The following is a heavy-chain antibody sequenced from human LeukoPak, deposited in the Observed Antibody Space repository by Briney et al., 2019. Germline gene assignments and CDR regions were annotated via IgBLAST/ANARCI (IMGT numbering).Heavy chain of an antibody. CDR1: GGSFSGYY. CDR2: INHSGST. J-gene: IGHJ5*02. Sequence: SETLSLTCAVYGGSFSGYYWSWIRQPPGKGLEWIGEINHSGSTNYNPSLKSRVTISVDTSKNQFSLKLSSVTAADTAVYYCARVRLGRRAWFDPWGRGTLVTVSS. CDR3: ARVRLGRRAWFDP. D-gene: IGHD1-26*01. V-gene: IGHV4-34*01.